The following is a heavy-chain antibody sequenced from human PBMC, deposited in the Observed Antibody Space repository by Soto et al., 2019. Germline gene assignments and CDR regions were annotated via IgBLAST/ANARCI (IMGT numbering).Heavy chain of an antibody. J-gene: IGHJ4*02. CDR2: ISYDGSNK. CDR3: ATADGGVAEDY. Sequence: QVQLVESGGGVVQPGRSLRLSCAASGFTFSSYGMHWVRQAPGKGLEWVAVISYDGSNKYYADSVKGRFTISRDNSMNTLYLQMNSLRSEDTAVYYCATADGGVAEDYWGQGTLVTVAS. V-gene: IGHV3-30*03. CDR1: GFTFSSYG. D-gene: IGHD2-15*01.